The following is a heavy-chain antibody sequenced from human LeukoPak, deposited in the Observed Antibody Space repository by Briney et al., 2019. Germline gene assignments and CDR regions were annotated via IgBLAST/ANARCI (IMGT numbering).Heavy chain of an antibody. V-gene: IGHV3-30*02. CDR2: TRYDGSNK. D-gene: IGHD2-21*02. CDR1: GYSFSSNG. Sequence: GGSLRLSCGASGYSFSSNGMDWVRQAPGKGLEWVAFTRYDGSNKYYADSVKGRFTISRDNAKNTLYLQMNSLRAEDTAVYYCARTEGMVVVTAFSNFDYWGQGTLVTVSS. CDR3: ARTEGMVVVTAFSNFDY. J-gene: IGHJ4*02.